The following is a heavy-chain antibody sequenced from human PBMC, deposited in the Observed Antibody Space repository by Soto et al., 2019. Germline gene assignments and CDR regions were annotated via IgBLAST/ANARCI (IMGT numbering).Heavy chain of an antibody. J-gene: IGHJ5*02. V-gene: IGHV3-43*01. CDR3: VKETYYYDVSSYYPLGS. D-gene: IGHD3-22*01. Sequence: GGSLRLSCAASGFTFDDYNMHWVRQTPGKGLEWVSLISRDGTNTNYAESVKGRFTISRDNSKNSLYLQMNSLRTEDTALYYCVKETYYYDVSSYYPLGSWGQGTLVTVSS. CDR2: ISRDGTNT. CDR1: GFTFDDYN.